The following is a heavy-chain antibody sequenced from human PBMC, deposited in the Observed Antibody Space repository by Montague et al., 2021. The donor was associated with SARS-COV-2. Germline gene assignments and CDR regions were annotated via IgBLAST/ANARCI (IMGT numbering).Heavy chain of an antibody. D-gene: IGHD3-9*01. V-gene: IGHV3-21*01. CDR2: ISSSSSYI. CDR1: GFTFSNYS. Sequence: SLRLSCAASGFTFSNYSMNWVRQAPGKGLEWVSSISSSSSYIYYADSVKGRFTISRDNAKNSLYLQMNSLRAEDTAVYYCARDAHYDILTGYFGYWGQGTLVTVSS. CDR3: ARDAHYDILTGYFGY. J-gene: IGHJ4*02.